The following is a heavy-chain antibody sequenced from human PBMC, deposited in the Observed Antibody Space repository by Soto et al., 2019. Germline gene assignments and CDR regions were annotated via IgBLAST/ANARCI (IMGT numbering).Heavy chain of an antibody. Sequence: QLQLQESGPGLVRPSETLSLTCTVSGGSISSSGYYWGWIRQPPGKGLEWIGSIYHTGSTYYNPALKSRVTISVEKSENQFSRRLNSVTAADTAVFYCADYGGADNDAFDVWGQGTRVTVSS. D-gene: IGHD3-10*01. CDR1: GGSISSSGYY. CDR2: IYHTGST. V-gene: IGHV4-39*01. J-gene: IGHJ3*01. CDR3: ADYGGADNDAFDV.